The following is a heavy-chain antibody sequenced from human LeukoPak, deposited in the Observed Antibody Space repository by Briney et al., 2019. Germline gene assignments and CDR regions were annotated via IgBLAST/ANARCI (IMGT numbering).Heavy chain of an antibody. CDR1: GGSISSYY. V-gene: IGHV4-59*08. Sequence: PSETLSLTCTVSGGSISSYYWSWIRQPPGKGLEWIGYIYYSGSTNYNPSLKSRVTISLDTSKNQFSLELSSVTAADTAVYYCARHGILDSSRKYYFDYWGQGTLVTVSS. CDR2: IYYSGST. D-gene: IGHD6-13*01. CDR3: ARHGILDSSRKYYFDY. J-gene: IGHJ4*02.